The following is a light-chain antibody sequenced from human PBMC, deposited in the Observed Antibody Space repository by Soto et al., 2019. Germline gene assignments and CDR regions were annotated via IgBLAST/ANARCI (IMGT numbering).Light chain of an antibody. Sequence: QSVLTQPPSVSAAPGQKVTISCSGSSSNIGNNYVSWYQQLPGTAPKLLIYENNKRPSGIPDRFSGSKSGTSATLGITGLQTGDESDYYCGKWDSSLSASYVFGTGTKVTV. CDR1: SSNIGNNY. J-gene: IGLJ1*01. CDR3: GKWDSSLSASYV. V-gene: IGLV1-51*02. CDR2: ENN.